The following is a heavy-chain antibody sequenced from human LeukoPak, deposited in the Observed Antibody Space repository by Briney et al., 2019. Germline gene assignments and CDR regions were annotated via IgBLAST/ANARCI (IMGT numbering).Heavy chain of an antibody. J-gene: IGHJ6*03. CDR2: INWNGGST. CDR3: ARGLRPALSMDV. Sequence: GGSLRLSCAASGFTFDDNGMRWVRQAPGKGLEWVSGINWNGGSTGYADSVKGRFTISRDNAKNSLYLQMNSLRAEDTALYYCARGLRPALSMDVWGKGTTVTVSS. CDR1: GFTFDDNG. V-gene: IGHV3-20*04.